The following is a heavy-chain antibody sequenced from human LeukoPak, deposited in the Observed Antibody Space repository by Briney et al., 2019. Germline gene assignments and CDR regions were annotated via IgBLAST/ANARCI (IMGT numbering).Heavy chain of an antibody. Sequence: PGGSLRLSCGASGFTFNSYAVSWVRQAPGKGLELVSAISGSGGVTYYADSVKGRFTISRDNSKNTVYLQMNSLSTEDTAVYYCAKTTTGYSSGRYPGWPVDCWGQGTLVTVSS. CDR2: ISGSGGVT. CDR1: GFTFNSYA. J-gene: IGHJ4*02. V-gene: IGHV3-23*01. D-gene: IGHD6-19*01. CDR3: AKTTTGYSSGRYPGWPVDC.